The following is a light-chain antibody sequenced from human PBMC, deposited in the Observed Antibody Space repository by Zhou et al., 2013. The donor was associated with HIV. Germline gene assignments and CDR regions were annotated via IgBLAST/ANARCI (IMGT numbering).Light chain of an antibody. CDR3: QQYKTYWT. J-gene: IGKJ1*01. CDR1: QSIDGW. V-gene: IGKV1-5*03. Sequence: IQLTQSPSSLSASVGDRVTISCRASQSIDGWLAWYQQKPGKAPKLLINKASTLESGVPARFSGSGSGTEFTLTITSLQPDDFATYYCQQYKTYWTFGQGTKVDI. CDR2: KAS.